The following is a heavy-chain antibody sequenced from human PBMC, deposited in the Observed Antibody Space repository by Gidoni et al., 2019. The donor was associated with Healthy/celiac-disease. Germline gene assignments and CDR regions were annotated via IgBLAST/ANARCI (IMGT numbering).Heavy chain of an antibody. J-gene: IGHJ6*02. Sequence: QVQLEQSGAEVKKPGASVKVSCTASGYTFTGYYMHWVRQAPGQGLEWMGWINPNSGGTNYAQKFQGRVTMTRDTSISTAYMELSRLRSDDTAVYYCASHMNSQQPRLIYYGMDVWGQGTTVTVSS. CDR2: INPNSGGT. CDR1: GYTFTGYY. CDR3: ASHMNSQQPRLIYYGMDV. V-gene: IGHV1-2*02. D-gene: IGHD6-13*01.